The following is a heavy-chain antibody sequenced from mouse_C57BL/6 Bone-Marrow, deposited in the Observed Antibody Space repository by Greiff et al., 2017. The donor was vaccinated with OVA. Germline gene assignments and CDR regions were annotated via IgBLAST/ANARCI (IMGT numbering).Heavy chain of an antibody. J-gene: IGHJ4*01. Sequence: VKLMESGAELVRPGASVTLSCKASGYTFTDYEMHWVKQTPVHGLEWIGAIDPETGGTAYNQKFKGKAILTADKSSSTAYMELRSLTSEDSAVYYCTRPYGSSLYYYAMDYWGQGTSVTVSS. CDR1: GYTFTDYE. V-gene: IGHV1-15*01. D-gene: IGHD1-1*01. CDR3: TRPYGSSLYYYAMDY. CDR2: IDPETGGT.